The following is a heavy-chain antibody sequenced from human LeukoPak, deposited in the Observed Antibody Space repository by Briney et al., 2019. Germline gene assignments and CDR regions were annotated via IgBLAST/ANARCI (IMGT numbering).Heavy chain of an antibody. J-gene: IGHJ4*02. D-gene: IGHD5-12*01. V-gene: IGHV1-46*01. CDR2: ISPSGGGT. CDR3: ARCYSGYDYGPVY. Sequence: ASVKVSCKASGYIISSYYIHWVRQAAGHGLEWMGIISPSGGGTSYAQRFQGRVSVARDTSTNTVYMELSGLRSEDTAIYYCARCYSGYDYGPVYWGQGTLVTVSS. CDR1: GYIISSYY.